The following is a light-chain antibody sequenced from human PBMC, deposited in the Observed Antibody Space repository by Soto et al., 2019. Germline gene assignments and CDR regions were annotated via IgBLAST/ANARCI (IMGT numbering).Light chain of an antibody. CDR1: QSVSRNS. V-gene: IGKV3D-20*01. CDR3: QQFDDSPT. J-gene: IGKJ4*01. Sequence: EIVLTQSPATLSLSPGERVTLSCGASQSVSRNSLAWYQQKPGLAPRLLIFDASTRATGIPDRFSGSGSGTDFTLTINRLELEDFAVYYCQQFDDSPTFGGGTRVEIK. CDR2: DAS.